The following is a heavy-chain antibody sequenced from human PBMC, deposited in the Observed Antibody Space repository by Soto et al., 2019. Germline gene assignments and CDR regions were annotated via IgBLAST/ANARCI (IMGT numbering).Heavy chain of an antibody. D-gene: IGHD1-7*01. Sequence: QVQLQESGPGLVKPSETLSLTCAVSGGSVSSDTYYWSWIRQPPGKGLEWIGYISYTGSTNYNPSRQSRVTTSVDTSKNQFSLKLSSVTAADTAVYYCATTTLAWYLDLWGRGTLVTVSS. J-gene: IGHJ2*01. CDR3: ATTTLAWYLDL. CDR1: GGSVSSDTYY. V-gene: IGHV4-61*01. CDR2: ISYTGST.